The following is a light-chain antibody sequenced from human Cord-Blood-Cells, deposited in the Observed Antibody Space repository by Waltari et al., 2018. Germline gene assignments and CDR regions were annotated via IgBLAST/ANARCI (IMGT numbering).Light chain of an antibody. CDR2: GAS. CDR1: QSVSSSY. CDR3: QQYGSSPYT. Sequence: EIVLTQSPGTLSLSAGERATLSCRASQSVSSSYLAWYQQNPGQAPRPLIYGASSRATGIPDRFSGSGSGTDFTRTISRLEPEDFAVYYWQQYGSSPYTFGQGTKLEIK. J-gene: IGKJ2*01. V-gene: IGKV3-20*01.